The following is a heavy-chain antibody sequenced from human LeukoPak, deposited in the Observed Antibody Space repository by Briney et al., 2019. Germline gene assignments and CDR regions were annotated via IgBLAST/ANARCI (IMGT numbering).Heavy chain of an antibody. CDR1: GFTFSDHC. D-gene: IGHD3-10*01. CDR3: ARESGGGVLGYFDL. V-gene: IGHV3-72*01. J-gene: IGHJ2*01. CDR2: TRNKANSYTT. Sequence: GGSLRLSCAASGFTFSDHCMDWVRQAPGKGLEWVGRTRNKANSYTTEYAESVKGRFTISRDDSKKSLYLQMNSLKTEDTAVYYCARESGGGVLGYFDLWGRGTLVSVSS.